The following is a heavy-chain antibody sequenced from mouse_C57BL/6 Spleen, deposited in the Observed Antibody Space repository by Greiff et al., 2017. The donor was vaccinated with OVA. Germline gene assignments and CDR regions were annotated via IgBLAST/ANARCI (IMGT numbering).Heavy chain of an antibody. J-gene: IGHJ2*01. CDR3: ARGIYYDLYYFDY. V-gene: IGHV5-16*01. CDR2: INYDGSST. CDR1: GFTFSDYY. Sequence: EVKLMESEGGLVQPGSSMKLSCTASGFTFSDYYMAWVRQVPEKGLEWVANINYDGSSTYYLDSLKSRFIISRDNAKNILYLQMSSLKSEDTATYYCARGIYYDLYYFDYWGQGTTLTVSS. D-gene: IGHD2-4*01.